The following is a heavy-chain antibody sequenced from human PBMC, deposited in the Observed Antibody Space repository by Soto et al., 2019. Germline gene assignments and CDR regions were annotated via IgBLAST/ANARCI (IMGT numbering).Heavy chain of an antibody. D-gene: IGHD2-8*01. J-gene: IGHJ6*02. CDR3: ASSDDIVLMVYANYYYYGMDV. CDR2: IIPIFGTA. V-gene: IGHV1-69*13. CDR1: GGTFSSYA. Sequence: ASVKVSCKASGGTFSSYAISWVRQAPGQGLEWMGGIIPIFGTANYAQKFQGRVTITADESTSTAYMELSSLRSEDTAVYYCASSDDIVLMVYANYYYYGMDVWGQGTTVTVSS.